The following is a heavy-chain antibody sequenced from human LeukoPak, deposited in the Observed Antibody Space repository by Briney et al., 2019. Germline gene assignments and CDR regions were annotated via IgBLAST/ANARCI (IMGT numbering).Heavy chain of an antibody. CDR1: IHSRYA. CDR3: ARDEGYSSSWYCAILYYDYYGMDV. CDR2: IWYDGSNK. J-gene: IGHJ6*02. V-gene: IGHV3-33*01. Sequence: GGSLSHSFVGSVWIHSRYAMHGLGQAPGKGLEWVAVIWYDGSNKYYADSVKGRFTISRDNSKNTLYLQMNSLRAEDTAVYFCARDEGYSSSWYCAILYYDYYGMDVWGQGTTVTVSS. D-gene: IGHD6-13*01.